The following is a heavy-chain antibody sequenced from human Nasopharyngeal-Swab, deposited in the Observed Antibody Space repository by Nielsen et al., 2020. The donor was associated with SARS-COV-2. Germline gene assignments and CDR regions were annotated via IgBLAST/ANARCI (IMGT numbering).Heavy chain of an antibody. CDR3: AKDSGQELAELDS. CDR1: GFAFRTYW. CDR2: IDSPGSMI. D-gene: IGHD6-13*01. J-gene: IGHJ4*02. Sequence: GGSLRLSCTASGFAFRTYWMHWVRQDPRKGLEWVSHIDSPGSMIDYADSVEGRFTIFRDNSKNPLYLQLNSLRTEDTAVYYCAKDSGQELAELDSWGQGTLVTVSS. V-gene: IGHV3-74*01.